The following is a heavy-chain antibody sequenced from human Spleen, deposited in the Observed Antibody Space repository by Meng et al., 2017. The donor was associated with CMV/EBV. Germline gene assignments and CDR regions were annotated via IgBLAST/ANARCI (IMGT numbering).Heavy chain of an antibody. V-gene: IGHV3-21*01. CDR1: GFTFSSYS. CDR2: ISSSSSYI. Sequence: GGSLRLSCAASGFTFSSYSMNWVRQAPGKGLEWVSSISSSSSYIYYADSVQGRFTISRDNSKNTLYLQMNSLRAEDTAVYYCARQTTTYYYYGMDVWGQGTTVTVSS. D-gene: IGHD1-1*01. J-gene: IGHJ6*02. CDR3: ARQTTTYYYYGMDV.